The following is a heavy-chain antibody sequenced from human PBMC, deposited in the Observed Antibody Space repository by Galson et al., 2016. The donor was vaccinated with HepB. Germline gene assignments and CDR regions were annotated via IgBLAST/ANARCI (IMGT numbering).Heavy chain of an antibody. CDR2: ISPGRPNT. V-gene: IGHV3-23*01. D-gene: IGHD5-24*01. Sequence: SLRLSCAASGFAFSNSAMGWIRQVPGKGLEWVSTISPGRPNTHYADFVWSRFTISRDDAKDTVFLHMYSLRDKDTAVYYCAVWLQAHFDHWGQGTFVAVSS. CDR3: AVWLQAHFDH. CDR1: GFAFSNSA. J-gene: IGHJ4*02.